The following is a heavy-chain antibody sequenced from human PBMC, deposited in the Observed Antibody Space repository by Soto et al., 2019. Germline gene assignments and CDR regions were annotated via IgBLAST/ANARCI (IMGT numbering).Heavy chain of an antibody. CDR1: GGSISSGGYY. CDR2: IYYSGST. Sequence: QVQLQESGPGLVKPSQTLSLTCTVSGGSISSGGYYWSWIRQHPGKGLEWIGYIYYSGSTYYNPSLKSRVTISVDTSKNQFSLKLSSVTAADTAVYYCARIGNSSGYYCIDYWGQGTLVTVSS. J-gene: IGHJ4*02. V-gene: IGHV4-31*03. CDR3: ARIGNSSGYYCIDY. D-gene: IGHD3-22*01.